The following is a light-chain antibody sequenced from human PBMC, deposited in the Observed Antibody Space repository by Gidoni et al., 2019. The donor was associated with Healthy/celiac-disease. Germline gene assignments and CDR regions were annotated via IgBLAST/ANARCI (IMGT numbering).Light chain of an antibody. CDR2: DAS. CDR1: QGISSA. V-gene: IGKV1-13*02. Sequence: ALQFTQSPSSLSASVGDRVTITCRTSQGISSALAWYQQKPGKAPKLLIYDASSLESGVPSRFSGSGSGTDFTLTISSLQPEDFATYYCQQFNSYLFTFGPGTKVDIK. J-gene: IGKJ3*01. CDR3: QQFNSYLFT.